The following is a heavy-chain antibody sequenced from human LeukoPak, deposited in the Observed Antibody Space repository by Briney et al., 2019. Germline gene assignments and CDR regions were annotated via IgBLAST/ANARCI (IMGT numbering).Heavy chain of an antibody. D-gene: IGHD3-22*01. CDR1: GGSISSYY. CDR2: VYNSGST. CDR3: ARGFEATTEYDSSGYIAGL. J-gene: IGHJ4*02. Sequence: SETLSLTCTVSGGSISSYYWSWIRQPPGKELEWIGCVYNSGSTNYNPSLKSRVTISGDTSKNQFSLKLSSVTAADTAVYYCARGFEATTEYDSSGYIAGLWGQGTLVTVSS. V-gene: IGHV4-59*12.